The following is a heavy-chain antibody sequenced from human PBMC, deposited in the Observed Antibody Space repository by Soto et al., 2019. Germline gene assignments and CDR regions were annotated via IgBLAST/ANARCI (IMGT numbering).Heavy chain of an antibody. CDR3: SRVGTLVRGTYYFHS. V-gene: IGHV3-30-3*01. CDR1: GFTFSSYA. J-gene: IGHJ4*02. Sequence: QVQLVESGGGVVQPGRSLRLSCAASGFTFSSYAMHWVRQAPGKGLEWVAVISYDGSNKYCADSVKGRFTISRDNSKNTVYLQMNSLRAEDTAVYYCSRVGTLVRGTYYFHSWGQGTLVTVSS. CDR2: ISYDGSNK. D-gene: IGHD3-10*01.